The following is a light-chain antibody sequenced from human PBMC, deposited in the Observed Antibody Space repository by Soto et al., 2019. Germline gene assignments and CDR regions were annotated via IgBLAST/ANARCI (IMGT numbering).Light chain of an antibody. CDR1: SSNIGKNY. Sequence: QSVLTQPPSVSAAPGQKVTISCSGSSSNIGKNYVSWYQQLPGTAPKLLIYDNNKRPSGIPDRFSGSKSGTSATLRLTGLQTGDEADYYCGTWDSSLNGYVFATGTKVTVL. V-gene: IGLV1-51*01. J-gene: IGLJ1*01. CDR3: GTWDSSLNGYV. CDR2: DNN.